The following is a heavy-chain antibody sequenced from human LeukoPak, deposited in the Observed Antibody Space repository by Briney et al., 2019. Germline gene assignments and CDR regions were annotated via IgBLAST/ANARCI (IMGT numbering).Heavy chain of an antibody. CDR1: GGTFSSYA. D-gene: IGHD3-22*01. CDR2: IIPIFGTA. J-gene: IGHJ4*02. V-gene: IGHV1-69*06. CDR3: ARDSSGSLGVYFDY. Sequence: GASVKVSCKASGGTFSSYAISWVRQAPGQGLEWMGGIIPIFGTANYAQKFQGRVTITADKSTSTAYMELSSVTAADTAVYYCARDSSGSLGVYFDYWGQGTLVTVSS.